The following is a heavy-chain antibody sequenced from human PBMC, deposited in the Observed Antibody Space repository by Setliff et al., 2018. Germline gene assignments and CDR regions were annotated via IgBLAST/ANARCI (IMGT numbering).Heavy chain of an antibody. Sequence: GASLKLSCKASGYNFLDYWIGWVRQMPGKGLEWMGIIYPDDSDTRYSPSVQGPFTISADKSISTAYLQWSSLKASDTAFYYCARRRRFDSGGPRSPWYFDLWGRGTLVTVSS. D-gene: IGHD3-22*01. CDR2: IYPDDSDT. CDR3: ARRRRFDSGGPRSPWYFDL. V-gene: IGHV5-51*01. J-gene: IGHJ2*01. CDR1: GYNFLDYW.